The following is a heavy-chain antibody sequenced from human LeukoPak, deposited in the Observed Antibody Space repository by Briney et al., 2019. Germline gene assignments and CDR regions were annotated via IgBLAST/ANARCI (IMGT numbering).Heavy chain of an antibody. Sequence: PGGTLRLSCAASGFTFSNYGMNWVRLAPGKGLEWVSGITGSADTTFYADSVKGRFTISRDNSKNTLYLQMNSLRAEDTAVYYCANSVATWDFDYWGQGTLVTVSS. J-gene: IGHJ4*02. CDR3: ANSVATWDFDY. V-gene: IGHV3-23*01. CDR2: ITGSADTT. CDR1: GFTFSNYG. D-gene: IGHD1-26*01.